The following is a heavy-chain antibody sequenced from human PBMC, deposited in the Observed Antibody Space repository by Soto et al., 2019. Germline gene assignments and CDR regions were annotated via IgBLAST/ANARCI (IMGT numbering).Heavy chain of an antibody. Sequence: ASVKVSCKASGYTFTSYYMHWVRQAPGQGLEWMGIINPSGGSTSYAQKFQGRVTITRDTSARTAYMELSSLRSEDTAVYYCAREEYYYGSGAFFDYWGQGTLVTVSS. CDR1: GYTFTSYY. J-gene: IGHJ4*02. D-gene: IGHD3-10*01. CDR2: INPSGGST. CDR3: AREEYYYGSGAFFDY. V-gene: IGHV1-46*01.